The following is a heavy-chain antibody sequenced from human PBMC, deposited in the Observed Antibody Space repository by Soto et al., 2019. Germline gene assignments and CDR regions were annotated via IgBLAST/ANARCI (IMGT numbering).Heavy chain of an antibody. J-gene: IGHJ5*02. V-gene: IGHV3-23*01. CDR1: GFTFTIYA. Sequence: PGGSLRLSCAASGFTFTIYAMSWVRQAPGKGLEWVSTIGGSGGDTSYADIVRGRFTISRDNSKNTLYLQMNSLRAEDTAVYYCAKDYGETGWFDPWGQGALVTVSS. CDR3: AKDYGETGWFDP. CDR2: IGGSGGDT. D-gene: IGHD4-17*01.